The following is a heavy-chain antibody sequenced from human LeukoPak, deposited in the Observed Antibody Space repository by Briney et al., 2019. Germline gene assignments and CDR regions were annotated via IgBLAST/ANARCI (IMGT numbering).Heavy chain of an antibody. V-gene: IGHV1-69*13. J-gene: IGHJ4*02. Sequence: SVKVSCKASVGTFSSYAISWVRQDPGQGLEWMGGIIPIFGTANYAQRFQGRVTITADESTTTAYMEVSSLRSEDTAVYYCARGEVPPHYFDSWGQGTLVTVSS. CDR3: ARGEVPPHYFDS. CDR2: IIPIFGTA. CDR1: VGTFSSYA.